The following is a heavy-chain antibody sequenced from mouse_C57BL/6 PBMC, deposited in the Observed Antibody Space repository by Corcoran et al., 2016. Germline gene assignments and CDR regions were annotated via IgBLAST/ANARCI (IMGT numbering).Heavy chain of an antibody. CDR3: ARSPVLYGNHYFDY. J-gene: IGHJ2*01. V-gene: IGHV1-66*01. CDR2: IYPGSGNT. D-gene: IGHD2-1*01. CDR1: GYSFTSYY. Sequence: QVQLQQSGPELVKPGASVKISCKASGYSFTSYYIHWVKQRPGQGLEWIGWIYPGSGNTKYNEKFKGKATLTADTSSSTAYMQLSSLTSEDSAVYYCARSPVLYGNHYFDYWGQGTTLTVSS.